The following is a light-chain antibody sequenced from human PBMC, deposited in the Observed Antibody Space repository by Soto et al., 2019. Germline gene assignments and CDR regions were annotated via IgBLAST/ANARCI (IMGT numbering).Light chain of an antibody. Sequence: EIVLTQSPGTLSLSPGERATLSCRASQSLSNNIYLAWYQQKPGQAPRLLIYGASSRATGIPARFSGSGSGTDFTLTISSLEPEDFAVYYCQQRSNWPPVWTFGQGTKVDIK. CDR3: QQRSNWPPVWT. V-gene: IGKV3-11*01. CDR2: GAS. J-gene: IGKJ1*01. CDR1: QSLSNNIY.